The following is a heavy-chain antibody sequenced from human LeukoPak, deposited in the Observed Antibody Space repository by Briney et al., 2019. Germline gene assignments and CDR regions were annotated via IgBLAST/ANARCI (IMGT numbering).Heavy chain of an antibody. Sequence: ASVKVSCKASGYTFTGYYMHWVRQAPGQGLEWMGWINPNSGGTNYAQKFQGRVTMTRDTSISTAYMELSRLRSDDTAVYYCARDGHDSSGYYQDYWGQGNMVTVSS. CDR1: GYTFTGYY. V-gene: IGHV1-2*02. J-gene: IGHJ4*02. CDR3: ARDGHDSSGYYQDY. CDR2: INPNSGGT. D-gene: IGHD3-22*01.